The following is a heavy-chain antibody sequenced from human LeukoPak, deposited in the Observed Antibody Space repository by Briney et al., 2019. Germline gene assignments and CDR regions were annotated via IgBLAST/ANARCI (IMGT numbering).Heavy chain of an antibody. J-gene: IGHJ4*02. Sequence: GGSLRLSCAASGFTFSSYSMNWVRQAPGKGLEWVSFISSSSGYIYYADSVKGRFTISRDNAKNSLYLQMNSLRAEDTAVFYCAKGSLERFDFWGQGTLVIVSS. CDR3: AKGSLERFDF. V-gene: IGHV3-21*01. D-gene: IGHD1-1*01. CDR2: ISSSSGYI. CDR1: GFTFSSYS.